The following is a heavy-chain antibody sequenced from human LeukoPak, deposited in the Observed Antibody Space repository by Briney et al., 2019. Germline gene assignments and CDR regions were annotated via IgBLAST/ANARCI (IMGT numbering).Heavy chain of an antibody. V-gene: IGHV3-23*01. CDR2: ISGSGGST. Sequence: PGGSLRLSCAASGFTFSSYAMSWVRQAPGKGLEWVSAISGSGGSTYYADSVKGRFTISRDNSKNTLYLQMNSLRAEDTAVYYCAKGGGYDSNDYYYGMDVWGQGTTVTVSS. CDR1: GFTFSSYA. CDR3: AKGGGYDSNDYYYGMDV. D-gene: IGHD5-12*01. J-gene: IGHJ6*02.